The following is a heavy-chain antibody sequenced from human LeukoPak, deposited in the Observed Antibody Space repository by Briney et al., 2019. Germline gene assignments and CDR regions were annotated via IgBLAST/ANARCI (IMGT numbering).Heavy chain of an antibody. CDR2: IKQDGSEK. D-gene: IGHD1-26*01. CDR3: ARVWVGATILDY. CDR1: GFTFSNAW. J-gene: IGHJ4*02. Sequence: GGSLRLSCAASGFTFSNAWMSWVGQAPGKGLEWVANIKQDGSEKYYVDSVKGRFTISRDNAKNSLYLQMNRLRAEHTAVYYCARVWVGATILDYWGQGPLVTVSS. V-gene: IGHV3-7*01.